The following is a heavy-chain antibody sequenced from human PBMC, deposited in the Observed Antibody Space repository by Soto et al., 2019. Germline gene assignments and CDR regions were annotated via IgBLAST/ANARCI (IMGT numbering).Heavy chain of an antibody. V-gene: IGHV4-34*01. CDR3: ARGLYESVVVKYYFDY. J-gene: IGHJ4*02. Sequence: SETLSLTCAVYGGSFSGYYWSWIRQPPGKGLEWIGEINHSGSTNYNPSLKSRVTISVDTSKNQFSLKLSSVTAADTAVYYCARGLYESVVVKYYFDYWGQGTLVTVSS. CDR1: GGSFSGYY. CDR2: INHSGST. D-gene: IGHD3-22*01.